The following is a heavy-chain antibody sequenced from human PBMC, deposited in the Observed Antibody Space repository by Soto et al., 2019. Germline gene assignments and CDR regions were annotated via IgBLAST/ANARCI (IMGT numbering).Heavy chain of an antibody. D-gene: IGHD3-3*01. V-gene: IGHV6-1*01. Sequence: SQTLSLTCAISGDSVSSNSAAWNWIRQSPSRGLEWLGRTYYRSKWYNDYAVSVKSRITINPDTSKNQFSLQLNSVTPEDTAVYYCARDVLYDFLCGYPSGYYGMDVWGQGTTVPVSS. CDR3: ARDVLYDFLCGYPSGYYGMDV. J-gene: IGHJ6*02. CDR2: TYYRSKWYN. CDR1: GDSVSSNSAA.